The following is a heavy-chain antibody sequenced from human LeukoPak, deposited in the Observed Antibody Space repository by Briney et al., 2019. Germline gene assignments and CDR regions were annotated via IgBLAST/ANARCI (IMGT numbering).Heavy chain of an antibody. CDR3: ARTAYPTFLNPLYSSSYYYYGMDV. J-gene: IGHJ6*02. CDR1: GYTFTSYG. CDR2: ISAYNGNT. Sequence: WASVKVSCKASGYTFTSYGISWVRQAPGQGLEWMGWISAYNGNTNYAQKLQGRVTMTTDTSTSTAYMELRSLRSDDTAVYYCARTAYPTFLNPLYSSSYYYYGMDVWGQGTTVTVSS. D-gene: IGHD6-13*01. V-gene: IGHV1-18*01.